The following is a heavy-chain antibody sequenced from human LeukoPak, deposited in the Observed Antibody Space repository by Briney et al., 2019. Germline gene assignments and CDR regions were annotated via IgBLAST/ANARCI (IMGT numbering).Heavy chain of an antibody. D-gene: IGHD2-15*01. Sequence: PSETLSLTCTVSGYSISSGYYWGWIRQPPGKGLEWIGSIYHSGSTYYNPSLKSRVTISVDTSKNQFSLKLSSVTAADTAVYFCARYCSGGSCYSDYFDYWGQGTLVTVSS. CDR1: GYSISSGYY. J-gene: IGHJ4*02. CDR2: IYHSGST. V-gene: IGHV4-38-2*02. CDR3: ARYCSGGSCYSDYFDY.